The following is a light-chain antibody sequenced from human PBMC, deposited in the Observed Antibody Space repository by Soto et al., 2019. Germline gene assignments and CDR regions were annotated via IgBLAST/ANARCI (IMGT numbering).Light chain of an antibody. J-gene: IGKJ1*01. CDR3: QQYGSSPRT. V-gene: IGKV3-20*01. CDR1: QSVRSSY. Sequence: EIVLTQSPSTLSLSPGESPTLSCRASQSVRSSYLAWYQQTPGQTPRLLIYAASSRATGIPDRFSGSGSGTDFSLTISRLEAEDFAVYYCQQYGSSPRTFGQGTKVDIK. CDR2: AAS.